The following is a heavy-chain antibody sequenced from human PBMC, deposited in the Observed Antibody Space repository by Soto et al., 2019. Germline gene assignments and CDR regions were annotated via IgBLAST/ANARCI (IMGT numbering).Heavy chain of an antibody. CDR3: GKDKLRAIFGDGYFDL. CDR1: GFTFDDYA. V-gene: IGHV3-9*01. D-gene: IGHD3-3*01. Sequence: EVQLVESGGGLVQPGRSLRLSCAASGFTFDDYAMHWVRQAPGKGLEWVSGISWNSGSIGYADSVKGRFTISRDNAKNSLYLQMNSLRAEDTALYYCGKDKLRAIFGDGYFDLWGRGTLVTVSS. CDR2: ISWNSGSI. J-gene: IGHJ2*01.